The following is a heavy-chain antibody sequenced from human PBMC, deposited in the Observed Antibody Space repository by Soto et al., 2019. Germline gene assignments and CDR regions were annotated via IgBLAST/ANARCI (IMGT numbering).Heavy chain of an antibody. CDR2: IIPIFGTA. CDR1: GGTFSSYA. V-gene: IGHV1-69*13. J-gene: IGHJ6*02. Sequence: ASVKVSCKASGGTFSSYAISWVRQAPGQGLEWMGGIIPIFGTANYAQKFQGRVTITADESTSTAYMELSSLRSEDTAVYYCARDGYGSAVLSYTEENYYGMDVWGQGTTVTVSS. CDR3: ARDGYGSAVLSYTEENYYGMDV. D-gene: IGHD3-10*01.